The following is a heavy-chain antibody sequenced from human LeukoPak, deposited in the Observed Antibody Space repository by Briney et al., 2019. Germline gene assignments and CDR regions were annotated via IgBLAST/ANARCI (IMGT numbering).Heavy chain of an antibody. Sequence: RWASVKVSCKASGYIFSSYAMNWVRQAPGQGLEWMGWINTNTGNPTYAQAFTGRFVFSLETSVSTAYLQISSLKAEDTAVYYCARSDPVAGDAFDIWGQGTMVTVSS. V-gene: IGHV7-4-1*02. CDR3: ARSDPVAGDAFDI. CDR2: INTNTGNP. D-gene: IGHD6-19*01. CDR1: GYIFSSYA. J-gene: IGHJ3*02.